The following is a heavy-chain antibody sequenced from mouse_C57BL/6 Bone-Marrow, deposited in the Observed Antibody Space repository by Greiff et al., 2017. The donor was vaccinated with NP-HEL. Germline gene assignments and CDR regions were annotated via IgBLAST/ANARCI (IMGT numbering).Heavy chain of an antibody. V-gene: IGHV1-63*01. CDR3: ARSHDYDGDGFAY. Sequence: VQLQQSGAELVRPGTSVKMSCKASGYTFTNYWIGWAKQRPGHGLEWIGDIYPGGGYTNYNEKFKGKATLTADKSSSTAYMQVSSLTSKDSAIYYCARSHDYDGDGFAYWGQGTLVTVSA. J-gene: IGHJ3*01. D-gene: IGHD2-4*01. CDR1: GYTFTNYW. CDR2: IYPGGGYT.